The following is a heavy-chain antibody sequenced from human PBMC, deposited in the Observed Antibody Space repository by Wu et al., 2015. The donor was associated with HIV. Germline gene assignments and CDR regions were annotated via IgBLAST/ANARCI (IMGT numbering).Heavy chain of an antibody. D-gene: IGHD3-10*01. CDR2: VSAFTGRT. CDR1: NYTFTSHG. V-gene: IGHV1-18*01. Sequence: QVQLVQSGAEVKKPGSSVRLSCKTSNYTFTSHGISWVRQAPGQGLQWMGWVSAFTGRTDYAQSLQDRVTMTTDTSTRTAYMELRSLTSDDTAIYYCAREGTYYYGMDVWGQGTPVTVSS. CDR3: AREGTYYYGMDV. J-gene: IGHJ6*02.